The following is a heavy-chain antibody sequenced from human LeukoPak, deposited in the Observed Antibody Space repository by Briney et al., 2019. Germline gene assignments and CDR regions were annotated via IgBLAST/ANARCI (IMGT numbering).Heavy chain of an antibody. CDR2: IYNGGST. CDR3: ARGLFASGSYYNFFDY. CDR1: GFTVSSKY. V-gene: IGHV3-66*01. D-gene: IGHD3-10*01. J-gene: IGHJ4*02. Sequence: GGSLRLSCAASGFTVSSKYMSWVRQAPGKGLEWVSVIYNGGSTYYADSVKGRFTISTGNSKNMLYLQMNSLRAEDTAVYYCARGLFASGSYYNFFDYWAQGTLVTVSS.